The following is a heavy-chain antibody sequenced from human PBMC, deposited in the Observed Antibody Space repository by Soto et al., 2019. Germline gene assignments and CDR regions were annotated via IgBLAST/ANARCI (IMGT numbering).Heavy chain of an antibody. CDR2: IRSKANSYAT. CDR1: GFTFSGSA. CDR3: TRQVESSGWYDPGAFDI. D-gene: IGHD6-19*01. Sequence: PGGSLRLSCAASGFTFSGSAMHWVRQASGKGLEWVGRIRSKANSYATAYAASVKGRFTISRDDSKNTAYLQMNSLKTEDTAVYYCTRQVESSGWYDPGAFDIWGQGTMVTVSS. V-gene: IGHV3-73*01. J-gene: IGHJ3*02.